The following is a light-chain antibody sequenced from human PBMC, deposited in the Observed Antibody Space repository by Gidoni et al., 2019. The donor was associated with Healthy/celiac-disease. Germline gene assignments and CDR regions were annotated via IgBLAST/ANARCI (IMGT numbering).Light chain of an antibody. CDR1: SSDVGSYNL. CDR3: CSYAGSSTFGAV. J-gene: IGLJ7*01. CDR2: EGS. Sequence: QSALTQPASVSGSPGQSIPISCTGTSSDVGSYNLVSWYQQHPGKAPKLMIYEGSKRPSGVSNRFSGSKSGNTASLTISGLQAEDEADYYCCSYAGSSTFGAVFGGGTQLTVL. V-gene: IGLV2-23*03.